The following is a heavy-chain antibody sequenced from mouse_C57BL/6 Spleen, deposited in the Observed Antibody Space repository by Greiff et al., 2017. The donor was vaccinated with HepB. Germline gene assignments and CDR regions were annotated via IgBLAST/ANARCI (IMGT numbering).Heavy chain of an antibody. CDR1: GYTFTSYW. J-gene: IGHJ2*01. CDR3: AAHYYGSSYLYYFDY. CDR2: IDPNSGGT. Sequence: QVQLQQSGAELVKPGASVKLSCKASGYTFTSYWMHWVKQRPGRGLEWIGRIDPNSGGTKYNEKFKSKATLTVDKPSSTAYMQLSSLTSEDSAVYYCAAHYYGSSYLYYFDYWGQGTTLTVSS. V-gene: IGHV1-72*01. D-gene: IGHD1-1*01.